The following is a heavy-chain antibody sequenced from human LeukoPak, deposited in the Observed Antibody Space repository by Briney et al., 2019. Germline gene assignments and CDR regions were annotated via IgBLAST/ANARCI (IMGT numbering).Heavy chain of an antibody. J-gene: IGHJ4*02. Sequence: GGSLRLSCAVSGFIVNTYYMSWVRQAPGKGLEWVSIIYSDGSTYYAASVKGRFTISRDTSKNTLFLQMNSLRAEDTAVYYCARIYSGSHYSWGQGTLVTISS. V-gene: IGHV3-53*01. D-gene: IGHD1-26*01. CDR1: GFIVNTYY. CDR3: ARIYSGSHYS. CDR2: IYSDGST.